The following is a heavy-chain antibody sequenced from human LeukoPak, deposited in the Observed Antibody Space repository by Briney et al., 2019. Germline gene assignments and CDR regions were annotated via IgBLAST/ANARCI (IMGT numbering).Heavy chain of an antibody. CDR3: AREWQGGIAAAGTRIEGDY. Sequence: GGSLRLSCATSGFTFRTYWMSWVRQAPGKGLEWVANVNTDGSGTYYLDSVKGRFTISRDNAENSLFLQMNSLRVEDTAVYYCAREWQGGIAAAGTRIEGDYWGQGTLVAVSS. J-gene: IGHJ4*02. V-gene: IGHV3-7*01. CDR1: GFTFRTYW. D-gene: IGHD6-13*01. CDR2: VNTDGSGT.